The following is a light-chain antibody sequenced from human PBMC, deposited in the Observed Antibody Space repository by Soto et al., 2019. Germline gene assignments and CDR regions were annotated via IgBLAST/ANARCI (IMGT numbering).Light chain of an antibody. CDR3: QQRSNWWT. J-gene: IGKJ1*01. Sequence: EIVLTQSPATLSLPPWERATLSCRARQRVSSYLAWYQQKPGQAPRLLIYDASNRATGIPGRFSGSGSGTDFKLAISSLEPEDFAVYYCQQRSNWWTFGQGTKVDIK. CDR2: DAS. CDR1: QRVSSY. V-gene: IGKV3-11*01.